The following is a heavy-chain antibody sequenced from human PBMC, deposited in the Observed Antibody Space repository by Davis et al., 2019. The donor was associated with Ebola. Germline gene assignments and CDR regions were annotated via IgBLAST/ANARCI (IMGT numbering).Heavy chain of an antibody. J-gene: IGHJ4*02. D-gene: IGHD6-19*01. CDR3: AKGPTRSGYY. CDR2: IGVSGGTT. CDR1: GFTFSSYS. V-gene: IGHV3-23*01. Sequence: PGGSLRLSCAASGFTFSSYSMNWVRQAPGKGLEWVSGIGVSGGTTYADSVKGRFTISRDNSQNTLYLQMTGLRAEDTAIYYCAKGPTRSGYYWGQGTLVTVSS.